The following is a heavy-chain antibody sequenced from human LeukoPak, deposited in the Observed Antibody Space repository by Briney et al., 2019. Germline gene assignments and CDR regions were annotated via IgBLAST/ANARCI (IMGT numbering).Heavy chain of an antibody. CDR3: ARDEGYYDGSGYYYYFDY. CDR1: GYTFTGYY. Sequence: ASVKVSCKASGYTFTGYYIHWVRQAPGQGLEWMGWINPNSGGTSFAQKFQGRVTMTRDTSISTAYMELSRLRFDDTAVYYCARDEGYYDGSGYYYYFDYWGQGTLVTVSS. V-gene: IGHV1-2*02. CDR2: INPNSGGT. D-gene: IGHD3-22*01. J-gene: IGHJ4*02.